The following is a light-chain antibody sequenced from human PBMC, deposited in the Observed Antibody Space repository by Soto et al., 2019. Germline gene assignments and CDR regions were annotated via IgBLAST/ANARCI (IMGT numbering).Light chain of an antibody. CDR3: QQYYSAPFT. CDR2: WAS. V-gene: IGKV4-1*01. J-gene: IGKJ3*01. Sequence: DIVMTQSPDSLAVSLGERATINCKSSQSVLYSSNNKNYLAWYQQKPGQPPKLLIYWASTRESGVPDRFSGSGSGTHFTLTISSLQAEDVAVYYCQQYYSAPFTFGPGTKVHIK. CDR1: QSVLYSSNNKNY.